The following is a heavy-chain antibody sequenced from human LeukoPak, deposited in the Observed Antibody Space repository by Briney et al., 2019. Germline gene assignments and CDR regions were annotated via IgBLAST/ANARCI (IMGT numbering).Heavy chain of an antibody. D-gene: IGHD1-7*01. Sequence: PGGSLRLSYAASGFTFSSFGMHWVRQAPGKGLEWVAVIWYDASNKYYVDSVKGRFTISRDNSKNTLYLQMNSLRDDDTAVYYCVRGVGVSRFNYLDPWGQGTLVIVSS. J-gene: IGHJ5*02. CDR1: GFTFSSFG. V-gene: IGHV3-33*01. CDR3: VRGVGVSRFNYLDP. CDR2: IWYDASNK.